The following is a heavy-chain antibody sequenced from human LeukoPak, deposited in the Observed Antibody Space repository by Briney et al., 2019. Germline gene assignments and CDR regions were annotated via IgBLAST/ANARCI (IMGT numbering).Heavy chain of an antibody. CDR3: VRDFDY. CDR1: GLTFSTHW. J-gene: IGHJ4*02. Sequence: GGSLRLSCAASGLTFSTHWMSWVRQAPEKGLEWVATIERDGTKKYYVDSVKGRFTMSRDNAKNSLYLQMNSLRADDAAVYYCVRDFDYWGQGSLVTVSS. CDR2: IERDGTKK. V-gene: IGHV3-7*01.